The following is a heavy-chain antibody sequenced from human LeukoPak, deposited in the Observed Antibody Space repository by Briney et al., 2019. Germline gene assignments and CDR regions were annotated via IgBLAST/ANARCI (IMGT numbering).Heavy chain of an antibody. CDR1: GFTFSSYA. D-gene: IGHD5-12*01. Sequence: GGSLRLSCAASGFTFSSYAMSWVRQAPGKGLEWVSSISNSGGRTFYTDSVKGRFTISRDNSKITLYLQMNSLRAEDTAVYYCAKSYNGYESKPDYWGQGTLVTVPS. CDR2: ISNSGGRT. J-gene: IGHJ4*02. V-gene: IGHV3-23*01. CDR3: AKSYNGYESKPDY.